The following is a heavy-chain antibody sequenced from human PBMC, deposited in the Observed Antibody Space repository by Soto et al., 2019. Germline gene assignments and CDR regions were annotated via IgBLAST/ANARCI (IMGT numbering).Heavy chain of an antibody. J-gene: IGHJ5*02. CDR1: GGSTSDSY. CDR3: VKNVAAVGPDWFGP. V-gene: IGHV4-4*07. D-gene: IGHD6-25*01. Sequence: QVQLKESGPGLVKPSETLSLICTVSGGSTSDSYWSWIRQTAAKRLEWIGRVHSSGSNYYNPSLQSRVDMSVDRSHNQISLELRSLTVADTATYYCVKNVAAVGPDWFGPWGQGTLVTVS. CDR2: VHSSGSN.